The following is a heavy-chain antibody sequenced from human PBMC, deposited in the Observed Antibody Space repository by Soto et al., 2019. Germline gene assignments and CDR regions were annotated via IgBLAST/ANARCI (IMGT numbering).Heavy chain of an antibody. CDR3: ARAHYGDYGYGMDV. D-gene: IGHD4-17*01. V-gene: IGHV4-59*08. CDR1: GGSIISYY. CDR2: IYYSGST. J-gene: IGHJ6*02. Sequence: SETLSLTCTVSGGSIISYYWSWIRQPPGKGLEWIGYIYYSGSTNYNPSLKSRVTISVDTSKNQFSLKLSSVTAADTAVYYCARAHYGDYGYGMDVWGQGTTVTVSS.